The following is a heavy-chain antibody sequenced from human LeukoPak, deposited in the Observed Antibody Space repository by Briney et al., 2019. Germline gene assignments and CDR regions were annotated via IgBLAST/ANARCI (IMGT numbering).Heavy chain of an antibody. V-gene: IGHV1-8*01. CDR2: MNPNSGNT. Sequence: ASVKVSCKASGYTFTSYDINWVRQATGQGLEWMGWMNPNSGNTGYAQKFQGRVTMTRNTSISTAYMELSSLRSEDTAVYYCARVGSVLRFLEWLLSPNWFDPWGQGTLVIVSS. J-gene: IGHJ5*02. CDR3: ARVGSVLRFLEWLLSPNWFDP. D-gene: IGHD3-3*01. CDR1: GYTFTSYD.